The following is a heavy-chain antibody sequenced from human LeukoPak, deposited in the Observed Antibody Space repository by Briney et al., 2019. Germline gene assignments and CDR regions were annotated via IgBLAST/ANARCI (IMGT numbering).Heavy chain of an antibody. J-gene: IGHJ3*02. CDR3: AKGGYCSSTSCYGVDAFDI. V-gene: IGHV3-30-3*01. Sequence: PGRSLRLSCAASGFTFSSYAMHWVRQAPGKGLEWVAVISYDGSNKYYADSVKGRFTISRDNSKNTLYLQMNSLRAEDTAVYYCAKGGYCSSTSCYGVDAFDIWGQGTMVTVSS. CDR2: ISYDGSNK. D-gene: IGHD2-2*01. CDR1: GFTFSSYA.